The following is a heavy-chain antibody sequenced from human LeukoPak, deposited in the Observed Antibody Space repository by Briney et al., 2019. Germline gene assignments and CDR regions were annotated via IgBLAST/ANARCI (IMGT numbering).Heavy chain of an antibody. D-gene: IGHD4-17*01. CDR2: ISGSGGST. CDR3: ASTNPDGDYLVY. CDR1: GFVFSSYS. J-gene: IGHJ4*02. Sequence: GGSLRLSCAASGFVFSSYSMNWVRQAPGKGLEWVSAISGSGGSTYYADSVKGRFTISRDNSKNTLYLQMNSLRAEDTAVYYCASTNPDGDYLVYWGQGTLVTVSS. V-gene: IGHV3-23*01.